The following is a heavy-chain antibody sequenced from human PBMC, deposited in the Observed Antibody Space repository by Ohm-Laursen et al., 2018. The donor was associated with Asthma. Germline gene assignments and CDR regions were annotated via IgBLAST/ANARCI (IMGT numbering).Heavy chain of an antibody. CDR2: ISDNGDRS. CDR1: GFTFNTHA. V-gene: IGHV3-23*01. D-gene: IGHD3-3*01. J-gene: IGHJ6*02. CDR3: ARGATYYDFWSGKNTYGMDV. Sequence: GSLRLSCSASGFTFNTHAMNWARQAPGKGLEWVSAISDNGDRSFYADSVKGRFTISRDNSKNTLYLQMNSLRAEDTAVYYCARGATYYDFWSGKNTYGMDVWGQGTTVTVSS.